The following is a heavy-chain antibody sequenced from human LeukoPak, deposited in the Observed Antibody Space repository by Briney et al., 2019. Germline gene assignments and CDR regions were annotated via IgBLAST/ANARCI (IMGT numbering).Heavy chain of an antibody. D-gene: IGHD5-12*01. Sequence: SETLSLTCAVYGGSFSGYYWSWIRQPPGKGLEWIGEINHSGSTNYNPSLKSRVTILVDTSKNQFSLKLSSVTAADTAVYYCARVGHIVATILPDYWGQGTLVTVSS. V-gene: IGHV4-34*01. CDR2: INHSGST. CDR3: ARVGHIVATILPDY. J-gene: IGHJ4*02. CDR1: GGSFSGYY.